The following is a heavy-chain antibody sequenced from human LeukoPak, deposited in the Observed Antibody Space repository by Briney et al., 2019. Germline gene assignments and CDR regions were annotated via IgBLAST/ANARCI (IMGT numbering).Heavy chain of an antibody. Sequence: GGSLRLSCAASGFTFRTYSMNWVRQAPGKGLEWVASISSSSNYIYYADSVKGRFTISRDNAKNSLYLQMNSLRAEDTAVYYCARGGNAFDIWGQGTMVTVSS. CDR3: ARGGNAFDI. V-gene: IGHV3-21*01. J-gene: IGHJ3*02. CDR2: ISSSSNYI. D-gene: IGHD3-10*01. CDR1: GFTFRTYS.